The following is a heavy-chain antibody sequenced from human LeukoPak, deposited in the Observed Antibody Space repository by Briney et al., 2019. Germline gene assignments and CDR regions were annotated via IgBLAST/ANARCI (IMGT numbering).Heavy chain of an antibody. Sequence: GASVKVSCKASGYTLTSYAMHWVRQAPGQRLEWMGWINAGNGNTKYSQKFQGRVTITRDTSASTAYMELSSLRSEDTAVYYCAREGPPAPQEQTYYDILTGSQGRGEGGFVDYWGQGTLVTVSS. D-gene: IGHD3-9*01. CDR2: INAGNGNT. J-gene: IGHJ4*02. V-gene: IGHV1-3*01. CDR3: AREGPPAPQEQTYYDILTGSQGRGEGGFVDY. CDR1: GYTLTSYA.